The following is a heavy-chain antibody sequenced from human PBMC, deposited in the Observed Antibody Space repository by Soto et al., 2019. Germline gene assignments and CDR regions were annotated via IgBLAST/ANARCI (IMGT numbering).Heavy chain of an antibody. CDR1: GFTFTHYR. CDR2: INSDGARI. CDR3: ARLPGGTAPRPAY. V-gene: IGHV3-74*03. J-gene: IGHJ4*02. D-gene: IGHD6-6*01. Sequence: PVGSLRLSCAASGFTFTHYRIHWVRQPPGKGLEWVGRINSDGARIEYGDSVKGRFTISRDNAHNMVFLQMNSLRAEDTAVYYCARLPGGTAPRPAYWGQGTLVTVSS.